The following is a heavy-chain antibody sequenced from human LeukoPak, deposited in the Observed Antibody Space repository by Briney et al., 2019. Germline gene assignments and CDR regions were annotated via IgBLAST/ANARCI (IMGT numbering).Heavy chain of an antibody. CDR3: ARDYDFWSGFDY. D-gene: IGHD3-3*01. CDR2: ISSSGSTI. CDR1: GFTFSSYE. J-gene: IGHJ4*02. Sequence: GXSLRLSCAASGFTFSSYEMNWVRQAPGKGLEWVSYISSSGSTIYYADSVKGRFTISRDNAKKSLYLQMNSLRAEDTAVYYCARDYDFWSGFDYWGQGTLVTVSS. V-gene: IGHV3-48*03.